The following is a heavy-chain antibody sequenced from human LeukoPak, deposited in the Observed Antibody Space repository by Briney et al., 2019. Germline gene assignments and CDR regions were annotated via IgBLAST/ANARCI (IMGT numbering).Heavy chain of an antibody. V-gene: IGHV4-39*01. J-gene: IGHJ6*03. CDR2: IYYSGST. Sequence: SDTLSLTCTVSGDSISSSYYWGWIRQPPGKGLEWIGSIYYSGSTFYNPSLKSRVTISVDTSKNQFSLKLPSVSAADTAVYYCARISSGWPHDYMDVWGEGNTVTVSS. D-gene: IGHD6-19*01. CDR1: GDSISSSYY. CDR3: ARISSGWPHDYMDV.